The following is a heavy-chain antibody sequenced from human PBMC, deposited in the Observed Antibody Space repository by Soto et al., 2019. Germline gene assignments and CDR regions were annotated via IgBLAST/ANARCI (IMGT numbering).Heavy chain of an antibody. CDR1: GYIFSTHG. Sequence: QVPLEQSGAEVKKSGASVKVSCKASGYIFSTHGINWVRQAPGQGLEWMGWINPYNGKTNYAQKFQGRVTMTTETSSKTAYMELRSLRSDDTAVYYCARVQIVVVVGGTPADYWGQGTLVTVSS. D-gene: IGHD2-15*01. CDR3: ARVQIVVVVGGTPADY. J-gene: IGHJ4*02. CDR2: INPYNGKT. V-gene: IGHV1-18*01.